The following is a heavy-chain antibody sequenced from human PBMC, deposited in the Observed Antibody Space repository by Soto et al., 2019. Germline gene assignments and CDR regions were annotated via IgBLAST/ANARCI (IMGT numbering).Heavy chain of an antibody. J-gene: IGHJ4*02. CDR2: IIPISGTT. D-gene: IGHD4-17*01. V-gene: IGHV1-69*13. CDR1: GGTSSSYA. Sequence: GASVKVSCKASGGTSSSYANSWVRQAPGQGLEWMGGIIPISGTTNYAQKFQGRATITADGSTSTAYMELSSLRSDDTAVYYCATTYGGNTAFPYYFHYWGQGTLVTVSS. CDR3: ATTYGGNTAFPYYFHY.